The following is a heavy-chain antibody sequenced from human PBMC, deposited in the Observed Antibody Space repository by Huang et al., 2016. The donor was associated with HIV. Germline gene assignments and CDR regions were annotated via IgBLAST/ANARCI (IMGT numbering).Heavy chain of an antibody. D-gene: IGHD3-10*01. CDR1: GFTFRSDW. J-gene: IGHJ4*02. V-gene: IGHV3-7*01. CDR3: ARRLRYYYGSGRTSGYFDY. Sequence: EVQLVESGGGLVQPGGSLRLSCAASGFTFRSDWMSWVRQAPGKGLEWVDNIKQDGSEKYYVDSVKGRFTISRDNAKNSLYLQMNSLRAEDTAVYYCARRLRYYYGSGRTSGYFDYWGQGTLVTVSS. CDR2: IKQDGSEK.